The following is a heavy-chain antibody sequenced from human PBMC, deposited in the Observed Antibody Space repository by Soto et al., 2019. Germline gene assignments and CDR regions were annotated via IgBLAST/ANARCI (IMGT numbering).Heavy chain of an antibody. V-gene: IGHV1-69*08. CDR3: AREGQLVPQFDY. CDR1: GGTFSSYT. D-gene: IGHD6-6*01. CDR2: IIPILGIA. Sequence: QVQLVQSGAEVKKPGSSVKVSCKASGGTFSSYTISWVRQAPGQGLEWMGRIIPILGIANYAQKFQGRVTITADKSTSTAYMELSSLRSEDTAMYYCAREGQLVPQFDYWGQGTLVTVSS. J-gene: IGHJ4*02.